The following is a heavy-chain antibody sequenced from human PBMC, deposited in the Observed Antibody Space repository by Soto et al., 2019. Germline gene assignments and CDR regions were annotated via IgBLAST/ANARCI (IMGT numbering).Heavy chain of an antibody. Sequence: SETLSLTCTVSGGSISSFYWSWIRQPPGKGLEWIGYIYSSGSSNYNPSLKSRVTISVDTSKNQFSLKLSSVTAADTAVYYCARAWGIGEGIFDNWGQGTLVTVSS. CDR2: IYSSGSS. CDR1: GGSISSFY. D-gene: IGHD3-10*01. V-gene: IGHV4-59*08. CDR3: ARAWGIGEGIFDN. J-gene: IGHJ4*02.